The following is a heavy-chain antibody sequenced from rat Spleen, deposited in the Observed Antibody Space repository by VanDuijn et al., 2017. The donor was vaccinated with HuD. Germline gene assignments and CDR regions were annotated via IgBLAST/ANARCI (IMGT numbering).Heavy chain of an antibody. V-gene: IGHV2-1*01. CDR3: THLWAY. CDR2: IRSGGST. CDR1: GFSLSSNS. Sequence: QVQLKESGPGLVQPSQTLSLTCTVSGFSLSSNSVHWVRQPPGKGLEWIGEIRSGGSTDYNSALKSRLSISRDTSKSQVLLKMNSLQTEDTAIYFCTHLWAYWGQGTLVTVSS. D-gene: IGHD4-6*01. J-gene: IGHJ3*01.